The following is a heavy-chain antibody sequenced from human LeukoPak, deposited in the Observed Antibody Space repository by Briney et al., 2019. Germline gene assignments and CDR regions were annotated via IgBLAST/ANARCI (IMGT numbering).Heavy chain of an antibody. CDR2: ISYSGGT. CDR1: GGSIISNNHY. D-gene: IGHD3-22*01. V-gene: IGHV4-39*02. Sequence: SETLSLTCTVSGGSIISNNHYWGWTRQPPGKGLEWFGSISYSGGTAYNPSLRSRVTISVDTSKNQFSLKVNSVTAADTAVYYCAREVEYYDSSGYRSHALDIWGQGTLVTVSA. CDR3: AREVEYYDSSGYRSHALDI. J-gene: IGHJ3*02.